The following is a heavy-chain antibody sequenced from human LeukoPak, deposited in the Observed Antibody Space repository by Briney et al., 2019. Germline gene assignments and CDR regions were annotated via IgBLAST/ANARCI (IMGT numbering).Heavy chain of an antibody. CDR3: AKWEQSTNAFDI. D-gene: IGHD1/OR15-1a*01. Sequence: SDTLSLTCNVSGDSISRFYWNWIRQPPGKGLEWIGYISYSGSSDYNPSLKSRLTNYNPSLKSRVTMSADTSKNQLSLRLNSVTAADTAVYYCAKWEQSTNAFDIWGQGTMVTVSS. CDR2: ISYSGSSDYNPSLKSRLT. J-gene: IGHJ3*02. V-gene: IGHV4-59*07. CDR1: GDSISRFY.